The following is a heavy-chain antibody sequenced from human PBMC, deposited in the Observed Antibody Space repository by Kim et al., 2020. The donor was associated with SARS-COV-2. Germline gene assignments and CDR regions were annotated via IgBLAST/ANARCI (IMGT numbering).Heavy chain of an antibody. CDR2: IRCKPNSYAT. V-gene: IGHV3-73*01. J-gene: IGHJ3*02. CDR1: GFTFSDSA. Sequence: GGSLRLSCAASGFTFSDSAMHWVRQASGKGLEWVARIRCKPNSYATADAAPVKGRVSIDRDDSKNTPYMQMNNLKTEDTAVYYCTRFPGTTLAFWYAFD. CDR3: TRFPGTTLAFWYAFD. D-gene: IGHD1-1*01.